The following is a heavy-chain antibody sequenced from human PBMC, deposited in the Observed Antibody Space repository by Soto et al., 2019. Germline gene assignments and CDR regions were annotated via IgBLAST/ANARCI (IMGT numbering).Heavy chain of an antibody. Sequence: EVQLVESGGGLIQPGGSLRLSCAASGFSVSSNFINLVRQAPGKGLEWVSVIYSGGDTYYADSVKGRFTISRDTSKNTVYLQMNRVRVEDTALYYCARAPYSSSYWVDSWGHGTPVTVSS. D-gene: IGHD6-6*01. CDR1: GFSVSSNF. CDR2: IYSGGDT. J-gene: IGHJ5*01. CDR3: ARAPYSSSYWVDS. V-gene: IGHV3-53*01.